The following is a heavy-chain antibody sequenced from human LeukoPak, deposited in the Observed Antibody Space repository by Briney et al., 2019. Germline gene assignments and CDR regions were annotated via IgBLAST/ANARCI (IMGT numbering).Heavy chain of an antibody. CDR2: IHNVVFT. CDR1: GDSISSRYW. J-gene: IGHJ6*02. Sequence: PPGTLSLTCTVSGDSISSRYWWSWVRQPPGKGLEWIGQIHNVVFTKYNPSLKSLATISVYKSKSQFSLKLSSVSAADTAVYYCARGFHIPGYYYGMDVCGQGTTVTVSS. CDR3: ARGFHIPGYYYGMDV. V-gene: IGHV4-4*03. D-gene: IGHD2-21*01.